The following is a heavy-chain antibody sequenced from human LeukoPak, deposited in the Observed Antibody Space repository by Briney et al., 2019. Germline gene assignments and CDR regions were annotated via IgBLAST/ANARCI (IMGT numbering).Heavy chain of an antibody. J-gene: IGHJ5*02. Sequence: GGSLRLSCAASGFTFSSYAMSWVRQAPRKGLEWVSAISGSGGSTYYADSVKGRFTISRDNSNNTLYLQMNSLRAEDTAVYYCARTTVTTYNNWLDPWGQGTLVTVSS. CDR1: GFTFSSYA. CDR2: ISGSGGST. D-gene: IGHD4-11*01. CDR3: ARTTVTTYNNWLDP. V-gene: IGHV3-23*01.